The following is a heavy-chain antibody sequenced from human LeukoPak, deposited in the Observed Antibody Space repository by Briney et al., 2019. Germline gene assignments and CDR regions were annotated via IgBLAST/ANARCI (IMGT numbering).Heavy chain of an antibody. CDR3: VKDATAYYYDSSGYYHDY. J-gene: IGHJ4*02. Sequence: SGGSLRFSCAGSGFSVTTYYMTWVRQAPGKGLEWVSAISVSGGSTYSADSVKGRFTISRDNIKNTLYLQMNSLRAEDTAVYYCVKDATAYYYDSSGYYHDYWGQGTLVTVSS. CDR2: ISVSGGST. D-gene: IGHD3-22*01. CDR1: GFSVTTYY. V-gene: IGHV3-23*01.